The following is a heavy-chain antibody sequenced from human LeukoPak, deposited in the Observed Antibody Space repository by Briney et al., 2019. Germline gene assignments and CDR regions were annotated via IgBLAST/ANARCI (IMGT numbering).Heavy chain of an antibody. CDR2: IYTSGST. CDR3: ARDDFWSGYRAFDI. Sequence: SETLSLTCTVSRGSISSYYWNWIRQSAGKGLEWIGRIYTSGSTNYNPSLKSRVTMSVDTSKNQFSLKVSSVTAADTAVYYCARDDFWSGYRAFDIWGQGTRVTVSS. D-gene: IGHD3-3*01. V-gene: IGHV4-4*07. J-gene: IGHJ3*02. CDR1: RGSISSYY.